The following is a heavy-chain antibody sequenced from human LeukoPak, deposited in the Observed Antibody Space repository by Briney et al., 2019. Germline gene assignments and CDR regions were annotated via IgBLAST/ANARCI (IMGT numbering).Heavy chain of an antibody. J-gene: IGHJ3*02. CDR3: AKPLAYCGGDCYGSPDAFDI. D-gene: IGHD2-21*02. CDR1: GFTFSSYG. V-gene: IGHV3-30*18. Sequence: PGRSLRLSCAASGFTFSSYGMPWVRQAPGKGLEWVAVISYDGSNKYYADSVKGRFTISRDNSKNTLYLQMNSLRAEDTAVYYCAKPLAYCGGDCYGSPDAFDIWGQGTMVTVSS. CDR2: ISYDGSNK.